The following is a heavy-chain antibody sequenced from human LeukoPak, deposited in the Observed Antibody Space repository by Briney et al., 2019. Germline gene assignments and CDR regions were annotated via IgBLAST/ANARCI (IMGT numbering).Heavy chain of an antibody. Sequence: GASVKVSCKASGYTFTSYYMHWVRQAPGQGLEWMGIINPSGGSTSYAQKFQGRVTMTRDTSTSTVYMEPSSLRSEDTAVYYCARERENYDFFDYYYYMDVWGKGTTVTVSS. CDR2: INPSGGST. CDR3: ARERENYDFFDYYYYMDV. D-gene: IGHD3-3*01. V-gene: IGHV1-46*01. CDR1: GYTFTSYY. J-gene: IGHJ6*03.